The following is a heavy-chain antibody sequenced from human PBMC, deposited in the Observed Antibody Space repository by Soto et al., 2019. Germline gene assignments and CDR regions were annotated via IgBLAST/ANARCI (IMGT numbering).Heavy chain of an antibody. D-gene: IGHD6-13*01. CDR1: GFTFRSYG. CDR3: ARDYLRSSWIRLNYYYYGMDV. V-gene: IGHV3-33*08. CDR2: IWYDGSNK. J-gene: IGHJ6*02. Sequence: GGSLRLSCAASGFTFRSYGMHWVRQAPGKGLEWVAVIWYDGSNKYYADSVKGRFTISRDNSKNTLYLQMNSLRAEDTAVYYCARDYLRSSWIRLNYYYYGMDVWGQGTTVTVSS.